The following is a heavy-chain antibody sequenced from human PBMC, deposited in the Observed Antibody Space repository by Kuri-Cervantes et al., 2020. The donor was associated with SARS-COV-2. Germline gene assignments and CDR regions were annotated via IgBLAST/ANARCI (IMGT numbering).Heavy chain of an antibody. J-gene: IGHJ4*02. CDR2: IHSGAST. V-gene: IGHV4-59*01. CDR3: ARGRTRSTIYFFDS. D-gene: IGHD5/OR15-5a*01. CDR1: GGSISSYY. Sequence: GSLRLSCTVSGGSISSYYWSWLRQSPGEGPEWIGHIHSGASTTYNPSLKSRATISADTSKNQVSLTLSSVTAADTAVYYCARGRTRSTIYFFDSWGQGTLVTVSS.